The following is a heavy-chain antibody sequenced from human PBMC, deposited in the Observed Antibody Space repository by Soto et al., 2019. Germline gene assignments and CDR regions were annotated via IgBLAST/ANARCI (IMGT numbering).Heavy chain of an antibody. CDR1: GFTFSSYS. V-gene: IGHV3-21*01. Sequence: GGSLRLSCAASGFTFSSYSMNWVRQAPGKGLEWVSSISSSSSYIYYADSAKGRFTISRDNAKNSLYLQMNSLRAEDTAVYYCARDQAPADENSEYYDSSGYYDYWGQGTLVTVSS. J-gene: IGHJ4*02. D-gene: IGHD3-22*01. CDR3: ARDQAPADENSEYYDSSGYYDY. CDR2: ISSSSSYI.